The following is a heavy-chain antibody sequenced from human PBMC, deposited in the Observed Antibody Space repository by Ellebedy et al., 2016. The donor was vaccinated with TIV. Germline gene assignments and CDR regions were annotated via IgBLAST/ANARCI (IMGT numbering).Heavy chain of an antibody. J-gene: IGHJ5*01. CDR2: VKSDRGTT. Sequence: AASVKVSCKTSRYRFSDYYIHWVRQAPGQGLEWLGWVKSDRGTTTYAQKFQDRVTMTRDTSTSTAYMQLISLGFDDTATYYCAKTRTISSPEVDSWGQGTQVTVSS. V-gene: IGHV1-2*02. CDR3: AKTRTISSPEVDS. CDR1: RYRFSDYY. D-gene: IGHD3-3*01.